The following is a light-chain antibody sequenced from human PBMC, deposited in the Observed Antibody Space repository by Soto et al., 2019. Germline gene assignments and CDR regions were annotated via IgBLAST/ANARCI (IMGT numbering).Light chain of an antibody. CDR3: HKYNSAPRS. J-gene: IGKJ1*01. CDR2: AAS. CDR1: QGISNY. Sequence: DIQMTQSPSSLSASVGDSVTITCRASQGISNYLAWYQQKPGKVPKLLIYAASTLQSRFPSRFSGSGAGTDFTLTISSLQPEDVATYSCHKYNSAPRSFGQGIMVEI. V-gene: IGKV1-27*01.